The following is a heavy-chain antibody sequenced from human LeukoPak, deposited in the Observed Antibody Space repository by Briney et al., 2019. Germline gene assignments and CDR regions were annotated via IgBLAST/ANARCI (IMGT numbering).Heavy chain of an antibody. Sequence: GGSLRLSCAASGFTFSSYGMSWVRQAPGKGLEWVSAISGSGGSTYYADSVKGRFTISRDNSKNTLYLQMNSLRAEDTAVYDCAKVRYYYGSGRQPSDYSGEGTLVTVSS. CDR2: ISGSGGST. D-gene: IGHD3-10*01. CDR1: GFTFSSYG. CDR3: AKVRYYYGSGRQPSDY. J-gene: IGHJ4*02. V-gene: IGHV3-23*01.